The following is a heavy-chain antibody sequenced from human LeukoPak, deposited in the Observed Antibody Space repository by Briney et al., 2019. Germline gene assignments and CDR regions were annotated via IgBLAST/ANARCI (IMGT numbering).Heavy chain of an antibody. J-gene: IGHJ4*02. V-gene: IGHV3-74*01. CDR3: ARDRSSHFDY. Sequence: TGGSLRLSCAASGFTFSNFWMHWVRQAPGKGLVCVSRINGDGSSTTYADSVKGRFTISRDNAKNTLYLQMNSLGAEDTAVYYCARDRSSHFDYWGQGTLVTVSS. D-gene: IGHD6-13*01. CDR1: GFTFSNFW. CDR2: INGDGSST.